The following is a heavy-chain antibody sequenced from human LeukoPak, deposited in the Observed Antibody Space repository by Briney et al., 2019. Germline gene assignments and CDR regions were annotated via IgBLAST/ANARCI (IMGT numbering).Heavy chain of an antibody. CDR3: ATVSEY. J-gene: IGHJ4*02. V-gene: IGHV3-74*01. CDR2: INHDGTAT. Sequence: GGSLRLSCAASGFTFSDYAMNWVRQAPGKGLEWVSGINHDGTATYYADSVKGRFTISRDNAKNTVYLQMNGLRAEDTSVYFCATVSEYWGQGTLVTVSS. CDR1: GFTFSDYA.